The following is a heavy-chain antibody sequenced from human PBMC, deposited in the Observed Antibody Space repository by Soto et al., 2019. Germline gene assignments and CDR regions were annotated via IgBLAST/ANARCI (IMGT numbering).Heavy chain of an antibody. CDR2: IYYSGST. Sequence: SETLSLTCTVSGGSICSGGYDWSWIRQHPGKGLEWIGYIYYSGSTYYNPSLKSRVTISVDTSKNQFSLKLNSVTAADTAVYYCARSDSSGYYQYYFDYWGQGTLVTVSS. V-gene: IGHV4-31*03. CDR3: ARSDSSGYYQYYFDY. D-gene: IGHD3-22*01. CDR1: GGSICSGGYD. J-gene: IGHJ4*02.